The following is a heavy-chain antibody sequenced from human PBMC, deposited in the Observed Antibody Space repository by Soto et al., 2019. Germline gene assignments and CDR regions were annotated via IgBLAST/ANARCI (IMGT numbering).Heavy chain of an antibody. Sequence: SETLSLTCTVSGGSISSGGYYWSWIRQHPGKGLEWIGYTYYSGSTYYNPSLKSRVTISVDTSKNQFSLKLSSVTAADTAVYYCASVLRFLPDVWGQGTTVTVSS. CDR1: GGSISSGGYY. CDR2: TYYSGST. CDR3: ASVLRFLPDV. J-gene: IGHJ6*02. D-gene: IGHD3-3*01. V-gene: IGHV4-31*03.